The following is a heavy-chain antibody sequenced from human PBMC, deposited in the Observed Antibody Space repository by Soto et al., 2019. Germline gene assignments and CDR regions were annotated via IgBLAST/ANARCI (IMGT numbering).Heavy chain of an antibody. CDR2: ISAYNRNT. CDR3: ARGDSPYITIFGVVLAADLKPKQYYYGMDV. V-gene: IGHV1-18*01. CDR1: GYTFTSYG. J-gene: IGHJ6*02. D-gene: IGHD3-3*01. Sequence: ASVKRSCTASGYTFTSYGIGWVRQAPGQGLDWMGLISAYNRNTNYAQKLQGRVTMTKDTSTSTAYMELRSLRSDDTAVYYCARGDSPYITIFGVVLAADLKPKQYYYGMDVWGQGTTVTVSS.